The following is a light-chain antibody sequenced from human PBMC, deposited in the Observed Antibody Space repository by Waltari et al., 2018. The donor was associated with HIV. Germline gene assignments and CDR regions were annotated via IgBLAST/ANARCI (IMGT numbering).Light chain of an antibody. CDR3: QAYDSSVIGSV. CDR1: SPTVGADA. CDR2: GDN. J-gene: IGLJ3*02. V-gene: IGLV1-40*01. Sequence: QSVLTQPPSVSGAPGQTVTISFTVRSPTVGADAVHWYQQLPGAAPKLLIYGDNNRPSGVPDRFSGSKSGASASLAITGLQAQDEAYYYCQAYDSSVIGSVFGGGTKVTVL.